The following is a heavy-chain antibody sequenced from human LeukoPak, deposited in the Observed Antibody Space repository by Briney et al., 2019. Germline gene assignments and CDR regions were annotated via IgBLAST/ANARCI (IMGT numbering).Heavy chain of an antibody. CDR3: AKSRDGYNPQGFDY. J-gene: IGHJ4*02. V-gene: IGHV4-59*01. D-gene: IGHD5-24*01. CDR1: GGSISSYY. CDR2: IYYSGST. Sequence: SETLSLTSTASGGSISSYYWSWIRQPPGKGLEWIRYIYYSGSTNYNPSLKSRVTISVDTSKNQFSLKLSSVTAADTAVYYCAKSRDGYNPQGFDYWGRGTLVTVSS.